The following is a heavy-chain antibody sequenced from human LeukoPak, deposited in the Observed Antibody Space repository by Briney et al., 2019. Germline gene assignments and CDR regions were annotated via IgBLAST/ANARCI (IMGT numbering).Heavy chain of an antibody. CDR1: GGSFSNYY. Sequence: SSETLSLTCAVYGGSFSNYYWSWIRQPPGKGLEWIGEINHSGSTNYNPSLKSRVTISIDTSKNQFSLKLSSVTAADTAMYYCTRGAFYYDTSGLEGVWYFDYWGQGTLVTVSS. CDR2: INHSGST. D-gene: IGHD3-22*01. CDR3: TRGAFYYDTSGLEGVWYFDY. J-gene: IGHJ4*02. V-gene: IGHV4-34*01.